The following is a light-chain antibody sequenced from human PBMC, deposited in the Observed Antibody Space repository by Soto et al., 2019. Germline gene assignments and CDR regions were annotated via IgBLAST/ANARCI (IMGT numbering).Light chain of an antibody. V-gene: IGLV3-1*01. CDR2: QDS. Sequence: SYELTQPPSVSVSPGQTASITCSGGKLGDKYACWYQQKPGQSPVVVIYQDSKRPSGIPERFSGSNSGNTATLTISGTQAMDEADYYCQAWDRSWVFGGGTQLTVL. J-gene: IGLJ3*02. CDR3: QAWDRSWV. CDR1: KLGDKY.